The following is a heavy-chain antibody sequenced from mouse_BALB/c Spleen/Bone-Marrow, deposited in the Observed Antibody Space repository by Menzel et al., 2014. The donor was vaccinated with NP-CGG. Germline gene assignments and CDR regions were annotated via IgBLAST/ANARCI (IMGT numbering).Heavy chain of an antibody. V-gene: IGHV5-6-4*01. CDR3: TRDLYDGSSSHAMDY. Sequence: EVQVAESGGGLVKPGGSLKLSCAASGFTFSSYTMSWVRQTPEKRLEWVATISSVGIYTYYPDSVKGRFTISRDNAKNTLYLQMSSLKSEDTAMYYCTRDLYDGSSSHAMDYWGQGSSVTVAA. D-gene: IGHD2-3*01. CDR1: GFTFSSYT. CDR2: ISSVGIYT. J-gene: IGHJ4*01.